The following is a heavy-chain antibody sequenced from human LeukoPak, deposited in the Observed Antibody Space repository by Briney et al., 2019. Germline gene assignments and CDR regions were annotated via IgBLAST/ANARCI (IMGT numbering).Heavy chain of an antibody. Sequence: GGSLRLSCAASGFTFSSYAMSWVRQAPGKGLEWVSAISGSGGSTYYADSVKGRFTISRDNSKNTLYLQMNSLRAEDTAVYYCAKDAAGLSPGSGSYPSWGQGTLVTVSS. CDR2: ISGSGGST. D-gene: IGHD3-10*01. V-gene: IGHV3-23*01. J-gene: IGHJ4*02. CDR1: GFTFSSYA. CDR3: AKDAAGLSPGSGSYPS.